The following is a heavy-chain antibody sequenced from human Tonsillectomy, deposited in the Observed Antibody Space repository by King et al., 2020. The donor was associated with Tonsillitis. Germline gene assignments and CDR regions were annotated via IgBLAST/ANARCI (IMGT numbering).Heavy chain of an antibody. CDR1: GFSLSTSVVG. CDR2: LYWDDDN. D-gene: IGHD6-19*01. CDR3: AHSSGWLFDY. J-gene: IGHJ4*02. V-gene: IGHV2-5*02. Sequence: TLKESGPTLVKPTQTLTLTCTFSGFSLSTSVVGVGWIRQPPGKAREWLALLYWDDDNRYSPSLRSRLTLSKDTSKNQVVLTMTNMDPMDTATYYCAHSSGWLFDYWGQGTLVTVSS.